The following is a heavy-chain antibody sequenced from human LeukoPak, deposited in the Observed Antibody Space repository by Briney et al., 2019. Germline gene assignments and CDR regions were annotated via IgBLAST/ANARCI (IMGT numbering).Heavy chain of an antibody. J-gene: IGHJ3*02. CDR2: IKQDGSEK. D-gene: IGHD3-22*01. CDR3: ARDLSGYYLGYAFDI. V-gene: IGHV3-7*01. CDR1: GFTFSSYW. Sequence: PRGSLRLSCAASGFTFSSYWMSWVRQAPGKGLEWVANIKQDGSEKYYVDSVKGRFTISRDNAKNSLYLQMNSLRAEDTAVYYCARDLSGYYLGYAFDIWGQGTMVTVSS.